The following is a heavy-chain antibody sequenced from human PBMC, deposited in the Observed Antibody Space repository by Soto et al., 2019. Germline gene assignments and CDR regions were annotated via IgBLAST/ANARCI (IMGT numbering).Heavy chain of an antibody. D-gene: IGHD1-26*01. CDR2: ISYDGSNK. CDR1: GFTFSSYA. V-gene: IGHV3-30-3*01. CDR3: ARDHTPQGRVGVGAPDGRLNKYYYYGMDV. J-gene: IGHJ6*02. Sequence: QVQLVESGGGVVQPGRSLRLSCAASGFTFSSYAMHWVRQAPGKGLEWVAVISYDGSNKYYADSVKGRFTISRDNSKNTLYLQMNSLRAEDTAVYYCARDHTPQGRVGVGAPDGRLNKYYYYGMDVWGQGTTVTVSS.